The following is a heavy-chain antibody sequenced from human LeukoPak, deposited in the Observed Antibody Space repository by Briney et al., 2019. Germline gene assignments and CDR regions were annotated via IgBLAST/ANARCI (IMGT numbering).Heavy chain of an antibody. CDR1: GYTFTGYY. CDR2: INPNSGGT. Sequence: ASVKVSCKASGYTFTGYYMHWVRQAPGQGLERTGWINPNSGGTNYARKFQGRVTMTRGTSISTAYMELSRLRSDDTAVYYCACQRGYSYGLGYWGQGTLVTVSS. J-gene: IGHJ4*02. D-gene: IGHD5-18*01. CDR3: ACQRGYSYGLGY. V-gene: IGHV1-2*02.